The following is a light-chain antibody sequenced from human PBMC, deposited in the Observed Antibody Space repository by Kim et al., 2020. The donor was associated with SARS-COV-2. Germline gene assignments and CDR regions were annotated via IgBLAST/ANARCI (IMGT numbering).Light chain of an antibody. V-gene: IGLV1-44*01. CDR3: AAWDDSLNGGV. J-gene: IGLJ3*02. Sequence: QSVLTQPPSASGTPGQTVTISCSGSSSNIGSNTVDWYQHLPRTAPKLLIYSNNQRPSGVPDRFSGSKSGTSASLAISGRQSEDEADYYCAAWDDSLNGGVFGGGTKLTVL. CDR2: SNN. CDR1: SSNIGSNT.